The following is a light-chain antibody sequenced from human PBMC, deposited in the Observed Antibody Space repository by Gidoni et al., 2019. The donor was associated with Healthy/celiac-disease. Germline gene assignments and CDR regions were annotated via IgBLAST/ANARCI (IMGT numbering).Light chain of an antibody. CDR3: SSYAGSNNLL. CDR2: EVS. V-gene: IGLV2-8*01. Sequence: QSALTQPPSASRSPGQSVTISCTGTSSDVGGYNYVSWYQQHPGKAPKLMIYEVSKRPSGVPDRFSGSKSGNMASLTVSGLQAEDEADYYCSSYAGSNNLLFGTGTKVTVL. J-gene: IGLJ1*01. CDR1: SSDVGGYNY.